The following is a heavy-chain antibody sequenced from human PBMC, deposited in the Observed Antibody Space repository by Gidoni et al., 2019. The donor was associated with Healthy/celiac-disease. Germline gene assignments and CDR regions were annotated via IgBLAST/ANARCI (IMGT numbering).Heavy chain of an antibody. CDR3: ASRPICSGGSCYNY. Sequence: QVQLQQWGAGLLKPSETMSLTCAVYGGSFSGYSWSWIRQPPGKGLEWIGEINHSGSTNYNPSLKSRVTISVDTSKNQFSLKLSSVTAADTAVYYCASRPICSGGSCYNYWGQGTLVTVSS. J-gene: IGHJ4*02. CDR2: INHSGST. CDR1: GGSFSGYS. D-gene: IGHD2-15*01. V-gene: IGHV4-34*01.